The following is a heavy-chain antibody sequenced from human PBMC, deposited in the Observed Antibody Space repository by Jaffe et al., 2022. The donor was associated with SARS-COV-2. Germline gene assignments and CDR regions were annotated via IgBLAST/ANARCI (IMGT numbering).Heavy chain of an antibody. CDR2: ISWDGGST. J-gene: IGHJ4*02. V-gene: IGHV3-43D*03. CDR1: GFTFDDYA. Sequence: EVQLVESGGVVVQPGGSLRLSCAASGFTFDDYAMHWVRQAPGKGLEWVSLISWDGGSTYYADSVKGRFTISRDNSKNSLYLQMNSLRAEDTALYYCAKDMGGGQWPSAWGQGTLVTVSS. D-gene: IGHD6-19*01. CDR3: AKDMGGGQWPSA.